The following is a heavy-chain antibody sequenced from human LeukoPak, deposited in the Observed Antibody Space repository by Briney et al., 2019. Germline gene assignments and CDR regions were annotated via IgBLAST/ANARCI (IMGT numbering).Heavy chain of an antibody. Sequence: PSETLSLTCTVSGYSISSGYYWSWIRPPAGKGLEWIGRIYTSGSTNYNPSLKSRVTMSVDTSKNQFSLKLSSVTAADTAVYYCARDAGGGYSSGWYDYWGQGTLVTVSS. D-gene: IGHD6-19*01. CDR3: ARDAGGGYSSGWYDY. CDR2: IYTSGST. CDR1: GYSISSGYY. V-gene: IGHV4-4*07. J-gene: IGHJ4*02.